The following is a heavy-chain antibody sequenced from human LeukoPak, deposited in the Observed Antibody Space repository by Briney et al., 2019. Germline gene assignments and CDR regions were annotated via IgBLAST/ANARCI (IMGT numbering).Heavy chain of an antibody. CDR1: GGTFSSYA. D-gene: IGHD6-13*01. Sequence: ASVKVSCKASGGTFSSYAISWVRQAPGQGLEWMGGIIPIFGTANYAQKFQGRVTITADESTNTAYMELSSLRSEDTAVYYCARVFRIAAAGANDYWGQGTLVTVSS. CDR2: IIPIFGTA. J-gene: IGHJ4*02. CDR3: ARVFRIAAAGANDY. V-gene: IGHV1-69*13.